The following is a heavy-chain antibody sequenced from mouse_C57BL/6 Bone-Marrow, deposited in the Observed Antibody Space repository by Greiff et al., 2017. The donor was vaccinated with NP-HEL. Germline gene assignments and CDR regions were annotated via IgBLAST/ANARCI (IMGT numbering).Heavy chain of an antibody. D-gene: IGHD2-4*01. Sequence: EVKLMESGGGLVQPGGSLKLSCAASGFTFSDYGMAWVRQAPRKGPEWVAFISNLAYSIYYADTVTGRFTISRENAKNTLYLEMSSLRSEDTAMYYCAREDYYDYDYYAMDYWGQGTSVTVSS. CDR2: ISNLAYSI. J-gene: IGHJ4*01. CDR3: AREDYYDYDYYAMDY. CDR1: GFTFSDYG. V-gene: IGHV5-15*01.